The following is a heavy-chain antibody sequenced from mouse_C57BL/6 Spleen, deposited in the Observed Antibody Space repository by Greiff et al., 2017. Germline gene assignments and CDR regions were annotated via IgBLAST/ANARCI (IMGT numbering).Heavy chain of an antibody. CDR2: INPSNGGT. J-gene: IGHJ4*01. CDR3: ARPPVWGSSFYAMDY. CDR1: GYTFTSYW. Sequence: QVQLQQPGAELVKPGASVKLSCKASGYTFTSYWMHWVKQRPGQGLEWIGNINPSNGGTNYNEKFKSKATLTVDKSSSTAYMQLSSLTSEDSAVYYCARPPVWGSSFYAMDYWGQGTSGTVSS. D-gene: IGHD1-1*01. V-gene: IGHV1-53*01.